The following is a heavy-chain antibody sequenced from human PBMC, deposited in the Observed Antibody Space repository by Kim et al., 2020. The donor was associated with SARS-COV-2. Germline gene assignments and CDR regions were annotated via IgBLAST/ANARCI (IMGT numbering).Heavy chain of an antibody. D-gene: IGHD3-16*01. CDR1: GYTLTNYG. CDR3: ARDKDYALDS. CDR2: VSTYSGMT. J-gene: IGHJ4*02. V-gene: IGHV1-18*04. Sequence: ASVKVSCKASGYTLTNYGLSWVRQAPGQGLEWMGWVSTYSGMTDYALKLLDRVTMTTDTSTSTVYMELRGLRSDDTAMYYCARDKDYALDSWGQGTLVIVSS.